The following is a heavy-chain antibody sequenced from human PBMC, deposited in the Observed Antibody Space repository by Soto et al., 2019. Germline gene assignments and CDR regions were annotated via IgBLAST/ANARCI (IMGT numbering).Heavy chain of an antibody. D-gene: IGHD2-2*01. CDR2: ISAYNGNT. J-gene: IGHJ6*03. CDR1: GYTFTSYG. CDR3: ARGRGGHCSSTSCPYYYMDV. Sequence: QVQLVQSGAEVKKPGASVKVSCKASGYTFTSYGISWVRQAPGQGLEWMGWISAYNGNTNYAQKLQGRVTMTTDTSTSTAYMELRSLRSDDTAVYYCARGRGGHCSSTSCPYYYMDVWGKGTTVTVSS. V-gene: IGHV1-18*01.